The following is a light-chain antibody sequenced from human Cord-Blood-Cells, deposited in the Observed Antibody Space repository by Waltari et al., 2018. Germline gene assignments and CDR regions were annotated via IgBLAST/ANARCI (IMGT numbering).Light chain of an antibody. CDR3: SSYTSSSTLDWV. CDR1: SSDVGGYNY. V-gene: IGLV2-14*01. Sequence: SALTQPASVSGSPGQSITISCTGTSSDVGGYNYVSWYQQHPGKAPKLMIYEVSKRPSGVSNRFSGSKSGNTASLTNSGLQAEDEADYYCSSYTSSSTLDWVFGGGTKLTVL. CDR2: EVS. J-gene: IGLJ3*02.